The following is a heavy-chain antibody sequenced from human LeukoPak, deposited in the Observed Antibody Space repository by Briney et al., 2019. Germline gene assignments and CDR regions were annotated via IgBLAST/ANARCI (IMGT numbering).Heavy chain of an antibody. V-gene: IGHV3-30*04. CDR1: GFAFSTSS. CDR3: ARVGALSSSWLLY. D-gene: IGHD6-13*01. Sequence: GGSLRLSCAASGFAFSTSSIHWVRQAPGKGLEWVALISYDGTNKVYADSVKGRFTISRDNAKNSLYLQMNSLRAEDTAVYFCARVGALSSSWLLYWGQGTLVTVSS. CDR2: ISYDGTNK. J-gene: IGHJ4*02.